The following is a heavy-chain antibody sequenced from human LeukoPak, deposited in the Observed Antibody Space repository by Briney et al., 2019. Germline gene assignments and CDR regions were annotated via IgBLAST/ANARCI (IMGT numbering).Heavy chain of an antibody. V-gene: IGHV1-69*04. J-gene: IGHJ4*02. CDR3: ARAPGYCSGGSCLDY. D-gene: IGHD2-15*01. Sequence: ASVKVSCKASGGTFSSYAISWVRQAPGQGLEWMGRIIPILGIANYAQKFQGRVTITADKSTSTAYMELSSLRSEDTAVYYCARAPGYCSGGSCLDYWGQGTLVTVSS. CDR1: GGTFSSYA. CDR2: IIPILGIA.